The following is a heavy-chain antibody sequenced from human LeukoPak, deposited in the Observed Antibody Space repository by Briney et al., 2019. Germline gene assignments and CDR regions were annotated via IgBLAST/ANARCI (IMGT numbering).Heavy chain of an antibody. D-gene: IGHD2-15*01. CDR3: AREGLGSGRGGDFDL. J-gene: IGHJ2*01. CDR1: GYPIRTGYY. V-gene: IGHV4-38-2*02. Sequence: SETLSLTCTVSGYPIRTGYYWAWIRQPPGKGLEWIGSIHHSGSTYYNPSLKSRVTISIDTSKNQFSLKLTSVPAADTAVYYCAREGLGSGRGGDFDLWGRGTLVTVSS. CDR2: IHHSGST.